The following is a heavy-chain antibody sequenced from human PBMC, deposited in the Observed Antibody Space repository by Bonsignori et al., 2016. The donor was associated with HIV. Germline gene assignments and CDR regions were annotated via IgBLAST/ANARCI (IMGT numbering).Heavy chain of an antibody. CDR1: GFTFTRYG. CDR3: ARDSRSSSAWSSALAPFDN. V-gene: IGHV3-33*01. Sequence: GFTFTRYGLHWVRQAPGKGRGVGGQVFGLTEVIKVNGDSVKGRFTISRDNSKSTIYLQMNNLRVEDTALYYCARDSRSSSAWSSALAPFDNWGQGTLVTVSS. J-gene: IGHJ4*02. CDR2: FGLTEVI. D-gene: IGHD6-19*01.